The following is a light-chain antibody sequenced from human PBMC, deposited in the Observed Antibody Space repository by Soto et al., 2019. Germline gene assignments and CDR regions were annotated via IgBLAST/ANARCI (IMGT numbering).Light chain of an antibody. Sequence: IQLTQSPSSLSASVGDRVTITCRANEGINTYLAWYQQKPGKAPKLLIYAASTLQGGVPSRFSGSGSGTDLTLTISSLQPEDFATYYCQQLDSYPITFGQGTRLEIK. CDR1: EGINTY. CDR3: QQLDSYPIT. CDR2: AAS. V-gene: IGKV1-9*01. J-gene: IGKJ5*01.